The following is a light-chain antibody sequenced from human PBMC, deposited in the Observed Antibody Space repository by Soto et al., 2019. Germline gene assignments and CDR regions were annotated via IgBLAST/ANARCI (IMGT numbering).Light chain of an antibody. V-gene: IGLV2-14*01. Sequence: QSVLTQPASVSGSPGQSITISCTGTSGDVGGYNYVSWYQRHPGKAPKLIIYEVSNRPSGVSDRFSAFKSGNTASLTISGLRAEDEADYYCSSYISRTFVVFGGGTKVTVL. J-gene: IGLJ2*01. CDR1: SGDVGGYNY. CDR2: EVS. CDR3: SSYISRTFVV.